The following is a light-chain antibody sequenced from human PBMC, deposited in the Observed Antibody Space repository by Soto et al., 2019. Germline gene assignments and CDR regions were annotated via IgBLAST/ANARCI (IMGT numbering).Light chain of an antibody. Sequence: EIVMTQSPATLSVSPGERATLSCRASQSVCSNLAWYQQKPGQAPRLLIYGASTRATGIPARFSGSGSGTEFTLTISSLQSEDFAVYYCRQYNNWPPITFGQGTRLEIK. J-gene: IGKJ5*01. CDR2: GAS. CDR3: RQYNNWPPIT. CDR1: QSVCSN. V-gene: IGKV3-15*01.